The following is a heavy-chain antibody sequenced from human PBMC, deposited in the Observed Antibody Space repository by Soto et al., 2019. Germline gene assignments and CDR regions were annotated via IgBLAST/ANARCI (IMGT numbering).Heavy chain of an antibody. V-gene: IGHV3-53*04. CDR1: GIPVSSYY. J-gene: IGHJ6*02. Sequence: EVQLVESGGGLVQPGGSLRLSCAGSGIPVSSYYMTWVRQAPGKGLEWVSVLHSGGATYYASSVKGRFTLSRHDSTNTMFLQTNCLPADYTAVYYCARDGAYFSAARMDVWGQGSTVTVSS. CDR3: ARDGAYFSAARMDV. CDR2: LHSGGAT. D-gene: IGHD1-26*01.